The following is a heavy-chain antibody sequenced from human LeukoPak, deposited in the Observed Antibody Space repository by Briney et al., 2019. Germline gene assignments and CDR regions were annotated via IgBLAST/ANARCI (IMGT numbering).Heavy chain of an antibody. J-gene: IGHJ6*04. CDR1: GFTFSIYE. V-gene: IGHV3-48*03. Sequence: GGSLRLSCAASGFTFSIYEMNWVRQAPGKGLEWLSYISSNGSTIYYADSVKGRFTISRDNAKNSLYLQMNSLRAEDTAVYYCAELGITMIGGVWGKGTTVTISS. D-gene: IGHD3-10*02. CDR3: AELGITMIGGV. CDR2: ISSNGSTI.